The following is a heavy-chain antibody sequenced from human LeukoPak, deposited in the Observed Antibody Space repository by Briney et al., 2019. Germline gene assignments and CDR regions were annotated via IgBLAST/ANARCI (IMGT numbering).Heavy chain of an antibody. CDR3: VRAAADYYFDY. CDR1: GFTFSTYA. D-gene: IGHD6-13*01. CDR2: ISSDGSNK. Sequence: SGGSLRLSCAVSGFTFSTYAMDWVRQAPGKGLEWVAVISSDGSNKYYANSVKGRFTISRDNSKNTLYLQMGSLRAEDMAVYYCVRAAADYYFDYWGQGTLVTVSS. V-gene: IGHV3-30*03. J-gene: IGHJ4*02.